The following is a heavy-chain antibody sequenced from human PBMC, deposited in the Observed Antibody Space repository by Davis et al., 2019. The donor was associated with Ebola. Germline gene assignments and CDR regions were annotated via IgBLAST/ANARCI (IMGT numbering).Heavy chain of an antibody. CDR2: IGGGGGDT. V-gene: IGHV3-23*01. J-gene: IGHJ4*02. CDR1: GFTFNFYV. D-gene: IGHD6-19*01. Sequence: GESLKISCVGSGFTFNFYVMSWVRQAPGKGLEWVSAIGGGGGDTYYADSVKGRFTISRDNSKNTLYLQMHSLRAEDTAIYYCATRGLSSGWPDYWGQGALVIVSS. CDR3: ATRGLSSGWPDY.